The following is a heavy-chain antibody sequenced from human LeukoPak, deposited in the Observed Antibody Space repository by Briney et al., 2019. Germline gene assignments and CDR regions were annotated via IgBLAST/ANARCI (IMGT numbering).Heavy chain of an antibody. J-gene: IGHJ6*03. Sequence: SETLSLTCTVSGGSISSGSYYWSWIWQPAGKGLEWIGRIYTSGSTNYNPSLKSRVTISVDTSKNQFSLKLSSVTAADTAVYYCARCIAAPPNYYYYMDVWGKGTTVTVSS. V-gene: IGHV4-61*02. CDR2: IYTSGST. CDR3: ARCIAAPPNYYYYMDV. D-gene: IGHD6-6*01. CDR1: GGSISSGSYY.